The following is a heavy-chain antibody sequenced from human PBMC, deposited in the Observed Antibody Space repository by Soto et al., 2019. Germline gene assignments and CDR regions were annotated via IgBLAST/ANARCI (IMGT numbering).Heavy chain of an antibody. V-gene: IGHV3-74*01. CDR2: INGDGSRT. CDR3: AVSVAGPTAIDY. CDR1: GLTISSYW. D-gene: IGHD6-19*01. J-gene: IGHJ4*02. Sequence: EVQLVESGGGLVQPGESLRLSCVVSGLTISSYWMHWVRQAPGKGLVWVSRINGDGSRTNYADSVKGRFTISRDNAKNTLYLEVNTLRGEDTAVYYCAVSVAGPTAIDYWGQGTLVTVSS.